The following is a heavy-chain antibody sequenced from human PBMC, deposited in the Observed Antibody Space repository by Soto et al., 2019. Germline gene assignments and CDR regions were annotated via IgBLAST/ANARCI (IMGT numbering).Heavy chain of an antibody. CDR1: GYTFTNFG. J-gene: IGHJ6*02. D-gene: IGHD2-2*02. Sequence: ASVKVSCKASGYTFTNFGISWVRQAPGQGLEWMGWISAYNGNTNYAQKLQGRVTMTTDTSTSTAYMELRSLRSDDTAVYYCARGVGYCISPSCYNYGMDVWGQGTTVTVSS. CDR2: ISAYNGNT. V-gene: IGHV1-18*01. CDR3: ARGVGYCISPSCYNYGMDV.